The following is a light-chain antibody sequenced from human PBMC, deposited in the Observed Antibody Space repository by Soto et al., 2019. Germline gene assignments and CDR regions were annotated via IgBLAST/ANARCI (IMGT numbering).Light chain of an antibody. Sequence: ETVMTQSPATLSMSPGERATLSCRASQSVRSNLAWYQQKPRQAPRLLIYDASTRATDIPTRFSGSGSGTEFTLTISSLQSEDFAVYYCQQYNNWPLTFGGGTKVEI. CDR1: QSVRSN. CDR2: DAS. V-gene: IGKV3-15*01. CDR3: QQYNNWPLT. J-gene: IGKJ4*01.